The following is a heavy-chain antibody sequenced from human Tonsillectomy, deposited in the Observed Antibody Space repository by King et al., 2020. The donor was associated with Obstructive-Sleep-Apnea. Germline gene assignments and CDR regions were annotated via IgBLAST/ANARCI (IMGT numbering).Heavy chain of an antibody. CDR1: GGSISSSSW. CDR2: IYHSGST. Sequence: VQLQESGPGLVKPSGTLSLTCAVSGGSISSSSWWSWVRQPPGKGLEWVGDIYHSGSTNYSPSLKSRVTISVDKSKNHFSLNLSSVTAADTAVYYCARFHWLAGDLYYYYGMDVWGQGTTVTVSS. J-gene: IGHJ6*02. V-gene: IGHV4-4*02. D-gene: IGHD6-19*01. CDR3: ARFHWLAGDLYYYYGMDV.